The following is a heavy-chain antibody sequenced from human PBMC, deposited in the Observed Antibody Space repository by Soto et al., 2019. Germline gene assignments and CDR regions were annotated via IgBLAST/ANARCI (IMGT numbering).Heavy chain of an antibody. CDR3: ARSLLDEYSSSWGSAYYGMDV. CDR1: GFTFSAYY. CDR2: INPNSGGT. D-gene: IGHD6-13*01. V-gene: IGHV1-2*02. J-gene: IGHJ6*02. Sequence: QVQLVQSGTEVKKPGASVKVSCKASGFTFSAYYIYWVRQAPGQGLEWIGWINPNSGGTNNAQKFQGRVTMTRDMFTCTVYMELSALIPCGTAVYYCARSLLDEYSSSWGSAYYGMDVWGQGTTVTVSS.